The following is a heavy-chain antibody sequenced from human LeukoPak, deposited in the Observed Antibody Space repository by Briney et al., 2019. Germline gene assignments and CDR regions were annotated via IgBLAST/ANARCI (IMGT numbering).Heavy chain of an antibody. CDR1: GGSISSGSYY. CDR2: IYTSGST. D-gene: IGHD6-19*01. V-gene: IGHV4-61*02. J-gene: IGHJ4*02. CDR3: ARRSLAVADDY. Sequence: SETLSLTCTVSGGSISSGSYYWSWIRQPAGRGLEWIGRIYTSGSTNYNPSLKSRVTISVDTSKNQFSLKLSSVTAADTAVYYCARRSLAVADDYWGQGTLVTVSS.